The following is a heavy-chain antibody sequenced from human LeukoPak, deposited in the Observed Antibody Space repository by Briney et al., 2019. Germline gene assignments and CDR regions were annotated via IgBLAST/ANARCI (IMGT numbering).Heavy chain of an antibody. Sequence: GGSLRLSCAASGFTFSSYGMSWVRQAPGKGLEWVSAISGSGGSTYYADSVKGRFTISRDNSKNTLHLQMNSLRAEDTAVYYCAKRDTAMATFGYWGQGTLVTVSS. J-gene: IGHJ4*02. CDR2: ISGSGGST. D-gene: IGHD5-18*01. V-gene: IGHV3-23*01. CDR3: AKRDTAMATFGY. CDR1: GFTFSSYG.